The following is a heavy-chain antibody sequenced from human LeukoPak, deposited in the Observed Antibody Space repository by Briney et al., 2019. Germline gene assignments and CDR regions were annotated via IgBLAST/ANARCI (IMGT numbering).Heavy chain of an antibody. CDR1: GYTFTSYD. D-gene: IGHD3-22*01. V-gene: IGHV1-69*05. Sequence: SVKVSCKASGYTFTSYDINWVRQATGQGLEWMGGIIPIFGTANYAQKFQGRVTITTDESTSTAYMELSSLRSEDTAVYYCARVHLGYDSSVQWYFDLWGRGTLVTVSS. CDR2: IIPIFGTA. CDR3: ARVHLGYDSSVQWYFDL. J-gene: IGHJ2*01.